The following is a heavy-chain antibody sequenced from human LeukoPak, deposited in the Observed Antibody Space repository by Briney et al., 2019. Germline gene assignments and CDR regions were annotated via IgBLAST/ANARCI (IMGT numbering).Heavy chain of an antibody. CDR3: ARDTRSGDYDY. CDR1: GYTFTGYY. CDR2: INPNSGDS. Sequence: GASVKVSCKASGYTFTGYYMHWVRQAPGQGLEWMGWINPNSGDSNYAQKFQGRVTMTRDTSISTAYMELSRLRSDDTAVYYCARDTRSGDYDYWGQGTLVTVSS. D-gene: IGHD4-17*01. V-gene: IGHV1-2*02. J-gene: IGHJ4*02.